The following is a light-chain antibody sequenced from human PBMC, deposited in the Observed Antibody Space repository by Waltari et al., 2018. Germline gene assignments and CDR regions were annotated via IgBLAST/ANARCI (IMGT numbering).Light chain of an antibody. J-gene: IGKJ1*01. V-gene: IGKV3-20*01. CDR3: QQYDTSTEWT. CDR2: DAS. CDR1: QDISSSY. Sequence: EIVLTQSPGTLSLSPGQRATLSCRASQDISSSYLAWHQQRPGQAPRLLIYDASSRATGVPDRFSGSGSGTDVTLTISGLEPEDVAVYYCQQYDTSTEWTFGQGTKVEIK.